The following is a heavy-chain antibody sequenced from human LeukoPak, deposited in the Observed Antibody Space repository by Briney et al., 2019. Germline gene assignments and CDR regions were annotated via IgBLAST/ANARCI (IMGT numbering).Heavy chain of an antibody. Sequence: PPETLSLTCAVSGGSISISNWWSWVLQPPGKSLEWIGEIYHRASTNYNPSLKSRLTISVDKSKNQFSLKLSSVTAADTAVYYCARLEREPNDAFDIWGLGTMVTVSS. V-gene: IGHV4-4*03. CDR3: ARLEREPNDAFDI. J-gene: IGHJ3*02. D-gene: IGHD1-14*01. CDR2: IYHRAST. CDR1: GGSISISNW.